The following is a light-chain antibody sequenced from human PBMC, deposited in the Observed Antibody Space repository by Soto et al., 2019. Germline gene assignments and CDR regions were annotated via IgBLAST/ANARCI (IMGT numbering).Light chain of an antibody. V-gene: IGKV1-5*01. Sequence: DIPMTQSPSTLSASVGDRVTITCRASQSISSWLAWYQQKPGKAPKLLIYDASSLESGVPSRFSGSGSGTEFTLTISSLQPDDFATYYCQQYKSYQWTFGQGTKVEIK. CDR3: QQYKSYQWT. CDR2: DAS. J-gene: IGKJ1*01. CDR1: QSISSW.